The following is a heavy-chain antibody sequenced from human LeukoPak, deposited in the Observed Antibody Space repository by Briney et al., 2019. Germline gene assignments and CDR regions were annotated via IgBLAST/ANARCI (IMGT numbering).Heavy chain of an antibody. J-gene: IGHJ4*02. CDR3: ASTFYGDSPPY. D-gene: IGHD4-17*01. V-gene: IGHV3-66*01. CDR1: GITFSSYT. Sequence: GGSLRLSCAASGITFSSYTMTWVRQAPGKGLECVSVIYSGGSTYYADSVKGRFTISRDNSKNTLYLQMNSLRAEDTAVYYCASTFYGDSPPYWGQGTLVTVSS. CDR2: IYSGGST.